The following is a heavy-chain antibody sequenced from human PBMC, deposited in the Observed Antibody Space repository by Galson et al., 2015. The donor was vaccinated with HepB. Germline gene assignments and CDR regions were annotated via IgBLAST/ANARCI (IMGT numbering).Heavy chain of an antibody. Sequence: SVKVSCKASGYTFTSYGISWVRQAPGQGLEWMGWISAYNGNTNYAQKLQGRVTMTTDTSTSTAYMELRSLRSDDTAVYYCARDSCFDSGGSCSHIFDYWGQGTLVTVSS. J-gene: IGHJ4*02. CDR1: GYTFTSYG. D-gene: IGHD2-15*01. CDR2: ISAYNGNT. V-gene: IGHV1-18*01. CDR3: ARDSCFDSGGSCSHIFDY.